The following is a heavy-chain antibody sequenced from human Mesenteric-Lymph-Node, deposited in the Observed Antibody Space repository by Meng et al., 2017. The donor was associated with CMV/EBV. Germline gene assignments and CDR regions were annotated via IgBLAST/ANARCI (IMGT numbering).Heavy chain of an antibody. CDR1: GSSFSDFY. Sequence: SETLSLTCEVSGSSFSDFYWSWIRQSTGMGLEWIGEITHSGATRYNPSLKSRVTISIDTSKNQFFLNLTSVTAADTARYYCARDPRKTYYYYYGVDVWGQGTTVTVSS. J-gene: IGHJ6*02. CDR2: ITHSGAT. V-gene: IGHV4-34*01. CDR3: ARDPRKTYYYYYGVDV. D-gene: IGHD1-14*01.